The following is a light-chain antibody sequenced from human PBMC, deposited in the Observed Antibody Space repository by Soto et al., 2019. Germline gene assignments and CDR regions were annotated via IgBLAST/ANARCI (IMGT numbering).Light chain of an antibody. V-gene: IGKV3-20*01. CDR1: QSVSSSY. Sequence: EIVLTQSPGTLSLSPGERATLSCRASQSVSSSYLAWYQQKPGQAPRLLIYGASSRAPGIPDRFSGSGSGTDFTLIISRLEPEDFAVYYCQQSETSPWTFGQGTKVDIK. CDR3: QQSETSPWT. CDR2: GAS. J-gene: IGKJ1*01.